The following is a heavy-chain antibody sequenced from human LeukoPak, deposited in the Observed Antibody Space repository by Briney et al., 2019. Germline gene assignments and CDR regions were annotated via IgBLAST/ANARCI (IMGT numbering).Heavy chain of an antibody. J-gene: IGHJ5*02. Sequence: ASVKVSCKASGYTVTSYGISWVRQAPGQGLEWMGWISAYNGNTNYAQKLQGRVTMTTDTSTSTAYMELRSLRSDDTAVYYCAKDGGYCSGGSCYNWFDPWGQGTLVTVSS. CDR2: ISAYNGNT. V-gene: IGHV1-18*01. D-gene: IGHD2-15*01. CDR1: GYTVTSYG. CDR3: AKDGGYCSGGSCYNWFDP.